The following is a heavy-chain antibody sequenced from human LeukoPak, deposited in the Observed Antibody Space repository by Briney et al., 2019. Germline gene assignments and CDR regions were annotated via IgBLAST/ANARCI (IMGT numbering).Heavy chain of an antibody. D-gene: IGHD3-10*01. CDR2: FDPEDGET. Sequence: GASVKVSCKVSGYTLTELSMHWVRQAPGKGLEWMGGFDPEDGETIYAQKFQGRVTTTEDTSTDTAYMELSSLRSEDTAVYYCARAPRLLWFGEPDAFDIWGQGTMVTVSS. CDR3: ARAPRLLWFGEPDAFDI. V-gene: IGHV1-24*01. CDR1: GYTLTELS. J-gene: IGHJ3*02.